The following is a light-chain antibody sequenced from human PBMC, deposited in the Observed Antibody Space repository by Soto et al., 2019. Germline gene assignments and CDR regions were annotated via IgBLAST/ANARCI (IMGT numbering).Light chain of an antibody. CDR1: QSVTSH. Sequence: EIVLTQSPATVSLSPGERATLSCRASQSVTSHLAWYQHKPGQAPRLLMYDASDRATGIPARFSGSGSGTDFTLTISSLEPEDFAVYYCLHRSDWPPGLTFGGGTKVEIK. CDR2: DAS. V-gene: IGKV3-11*01. CDR3: LHRSDWPPGLT. J-gene: IGKJ4*01.